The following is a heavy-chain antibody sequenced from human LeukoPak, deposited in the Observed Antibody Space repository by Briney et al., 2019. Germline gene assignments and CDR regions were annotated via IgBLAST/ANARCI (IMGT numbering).Heavy chain of an antibody. D-gene: IGHD2-15*01. CDR2: ISGDGGST. Sequence: PGGSLRLSCAAPGFTFDDYAMHWVRQAPGKGLEWVSLISGDGGSTYYADSVKGRFTISRDNSKNSLYLQMNSLRTEDTALYYCAKDIAACSGGSCRRDYYGMDVWGQGTTVTVSS. J-gene: IGHJ6*02. CDR1: GFTFDDYA. V-gene: IGHV3-43*02. CDR3: AKDIAACSGGSCRRDYYGMDV.